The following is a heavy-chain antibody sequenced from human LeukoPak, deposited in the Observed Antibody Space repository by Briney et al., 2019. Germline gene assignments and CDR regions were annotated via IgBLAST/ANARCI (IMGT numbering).Heavy chain of an antibody. CDR2: IYYSGST. J-gene: IGHJ5*02. V-gene: IGHV4-39*01. Sequence: SETLSLTCTVSGGSISSNNHYWGWIRQPPGKGLEWIGSIYYSGSTYYNPSLKSRVTISVDTSKNQFSLKLSSVTAADTAVYYCARRRYYDSSGYYYDWFDPWGQGTLVTVSS. CDR3: ARRRYYDSSGYYYDWFDP. D-gene: IGHD3-22*01. CDR1: GGSISSNNHY.